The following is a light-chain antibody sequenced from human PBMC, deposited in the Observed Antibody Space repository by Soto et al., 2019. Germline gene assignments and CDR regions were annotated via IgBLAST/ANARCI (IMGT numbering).Light chain of an antibody. CDR3: QQRDSWPIT. J-gene: IGKJ5*01. CDR1: QSVDSY. Sequence: EIVLTQSPASLSLSPVERATLSCRASQSVDSYLVWYQQKPGQAPRLLIFGASNRATGIPARFSGSGSGTDFTLTINSLEPDDFAVYYCQQRDSWPITFGQGTRLEI. CDR2: GAS. V-gene: IGKV3-11*01.